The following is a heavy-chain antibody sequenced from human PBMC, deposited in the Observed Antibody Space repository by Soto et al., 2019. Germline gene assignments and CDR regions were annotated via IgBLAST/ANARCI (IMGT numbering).Heavy chain of an antibody. Sequence: LRLSCAASVFTFRRYIMNWVRQAPEKGLEWVSYISRSSSTIYYADSVKGRFTISRDNAQNLLYLQMNSLRDEDTAVYYCARALPTGTTNYFDYWGRGPLCIASS. CDR1: VFTFRRYI. CDR3: ARALPTGTTNYFDY. D-gene: IGHD4-17*01. V-gene: IGHV3-48*02. J-gene: IGHJ4*02. CDR2: ISRSSSTI.